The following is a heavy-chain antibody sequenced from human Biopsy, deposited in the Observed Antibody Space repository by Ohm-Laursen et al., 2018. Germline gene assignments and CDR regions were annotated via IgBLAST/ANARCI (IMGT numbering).Heavy chain of an antibody. CDR2: IGPFFGTE. Sequence: ASVKVSCKGSGGNFGSYTISWVRQAPGKGLEGMGGIGPFFGTEEYAQKYQDRVTITADESTDTVYMELRSLRSEDTAVYYCAKGALTAQTYYYGMDVWGQGTTVSVSS. CDR1: GGNFGSYT. D-gene: IGHD2-21*02. CDR3: AKGALTAQTYYYGMDV. J-gene: IGHJ6*02. V-gene: IGHV1-69*13.